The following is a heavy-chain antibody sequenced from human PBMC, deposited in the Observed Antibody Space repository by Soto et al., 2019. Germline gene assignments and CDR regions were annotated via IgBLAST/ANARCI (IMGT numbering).Heavy chain of an antibody. Sequence: VASVKVSCKASGYTFTGYYMHWVRQAPGQGLEWMGWINPNSGGTNYAQKFQGRVTMTRDTSISTAYMELSRLRSDDTAVYYCARDPYSSSWYGGGGYYYYGMDVWGQGTTVTVS. CDR3: ARDPYSSSWYGGGGYYYYGMDV. CDR2: INPNSGGT. CDR1: GYTFTGYY. V-gene: IGHV1-2*02. J-gene: IGHJ6*02. D-gene: IGHD6-13*01.